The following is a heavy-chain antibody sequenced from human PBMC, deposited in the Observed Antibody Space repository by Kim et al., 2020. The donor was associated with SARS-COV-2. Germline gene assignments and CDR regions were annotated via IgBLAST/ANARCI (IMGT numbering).Heavy chain of an antibody. V-gene: IGHV4-39*01. J-gene: IGHJ4*02. Sequence: SETLSLTCTFSGGSISSSSYYWGWIRQPPGKGLEWIGSIYYSGSTYYNPSLKSRVTISVDTSKNQFSLKLSSVTAADTAVYYCARHREGWELLPYYFDYWGQGTLVTVSS. CDR3: ARHREGWELLPYYFDY. D-gene: IGHD1-26*01. CDR1: GGSISSSSYY. CDR2: IYYSGST.